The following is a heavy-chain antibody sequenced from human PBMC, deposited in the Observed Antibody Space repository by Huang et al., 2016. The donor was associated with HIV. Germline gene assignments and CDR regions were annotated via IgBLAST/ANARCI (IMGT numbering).Heavy chain of an antibody. Sequence: QILLIESGGGVVQPGRSLRLSCAASGFTFSSYGMHWVRQAPGKGLEWVAVISYDEDNKYYADSVRGRFTISRDNSKNTLYLQMNSLRIEDTAVYYCARAPIRFLAWLLNFDYWGQGALVTVSS. V-gene: IGHV3-30*03. D-gene: IGHD3-3*01. J-gene: IGHJ4*02. CDR2: ISYDEDNK. CDR3: ARAPIRFLAWLLNFDY. CDR1: GFTFSSYG.